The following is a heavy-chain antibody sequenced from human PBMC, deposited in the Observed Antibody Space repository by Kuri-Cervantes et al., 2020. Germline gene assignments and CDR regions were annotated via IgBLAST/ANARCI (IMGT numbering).Heavy chain of an antibody. Sequence: GESLKISCATSGFTFINAWMNWVRQAPGKGLEWVGRIKSKTDGGTTDYAAPVKGRFIVSRDDSKDTLYLQMNSLQVEDTAVYYCARHNDYGDYGGLGYFDYWGQGTLVTVSS. D-gene: IGHD4-17*01. CDR3: ARHNDYGDYGGLGYFDY. CDR1: GFTFINAW. V-gene: IGHV3-15*01. J-gene: IGHJ4*02. CDR2: IKSKTDGGTT.